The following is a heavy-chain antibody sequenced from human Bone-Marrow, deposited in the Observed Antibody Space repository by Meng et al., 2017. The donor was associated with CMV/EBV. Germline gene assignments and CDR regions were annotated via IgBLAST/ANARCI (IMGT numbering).Heavy chain of an antibody. J-gene: IGHJ4*02. CDR3: ARGAEYCSSTSCYKTPFNY. V-gene: IGHV4-61*01. CDR1: GGSVSSGSYY. D-gene: IGHD2-2*02. CDR2: IYYSGST. Sequence: SETLSLTCTVSGGSVSSGSYYWSWIRQPPGKGLEWIGYIYYSGSTNYNPSLKSRVTISVDTSKNQFSLKLSSVTAADTAVYYCARGAEYCSSTSCYKTPFNYWGQGTLVTVSS.